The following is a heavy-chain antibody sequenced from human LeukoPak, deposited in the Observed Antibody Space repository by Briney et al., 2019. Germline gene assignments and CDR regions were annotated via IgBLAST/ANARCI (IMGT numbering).Heavy chain of an antibody. Sequence: ASVKVSCKASGYTFTSYYMHWVRQATGQGLEWMGWMNPNSGNTGYAQKFQGRVTMTRNTSISTAYMELSSLRSEDTAVYYCARVVRFLEWPDVWGQGTTVTVFS. D-gene: IGHD3-3*01. CDR3: ARVVRFLEWPDV. CDR2: MNPNSGNT. CDR1: GYTFTSYY. V-gene: IGHV1-8*02. J-gene: IGHJ6*02.